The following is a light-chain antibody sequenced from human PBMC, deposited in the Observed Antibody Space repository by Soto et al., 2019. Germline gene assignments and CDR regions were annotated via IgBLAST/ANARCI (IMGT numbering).Light chain of an antibody. CDR2: GAS. Sequence: DVQMTQSHSSLSASVGDRVTITCRASQGISSYLGWYQQKPGKAPKLLIYGASNLQSGVPSRFSGSGSGTDFTLTICSLQPEDFTPYCCPLTYFTLWRFGEVTNVAIK. CDR1: QGISSY. CDR3: PLTYFTLWR. J-gene: IGKJ4*01. V-gene: IGKV1-39*01.